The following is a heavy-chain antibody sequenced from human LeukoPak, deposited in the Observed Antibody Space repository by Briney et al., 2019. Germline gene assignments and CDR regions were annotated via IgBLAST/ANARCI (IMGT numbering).Heavy chain of an antibody. CDR1: GFTFSSYA. V-gene: IGHV3-23*01. CDR3: ARDRIHQPFDY. CDR2: ISGSGGST. Sequence: GSLRLSCAASGFTFSSYAMSWVRQAPGKGLEWVSAISGSGGSTYYADSVKGRFTISRDNAKNSLYLQMNSLRAEDTAVYYCARDRIHQPFDYWGQGTLVTVSS. J-gene: IGHJ4*02. D-gene: IGHD5-18*01.